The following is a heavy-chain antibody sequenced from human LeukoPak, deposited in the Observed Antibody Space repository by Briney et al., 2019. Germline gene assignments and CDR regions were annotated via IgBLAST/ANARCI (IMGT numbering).Heavy chain of an antibody. Sequence: SETLSLTCTVSGGSINSYWSWIRQPAGKGLEWIGRISGSGTITYNPSLKSRVTMSIDTSKNQFSLKLSSVTAADTAIYYCARDAKYYYGSRTYFFFEYWGQGTLLSVSS. J-gene: IGHJ4*02. V-gene: IGHV4-4*07. CDR3: ARDAKYYYGSRTYFFFEY. D-gene: IGHD3-10*01. CDR1: GGSINSY. CDR2: ISGSGTI.